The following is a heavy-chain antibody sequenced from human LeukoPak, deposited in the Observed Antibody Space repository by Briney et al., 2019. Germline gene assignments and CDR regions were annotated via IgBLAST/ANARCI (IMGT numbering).Heavy chain of an antibody. CDR3: ARQAGTTIWSMDV. CDR1: GYTFINYW. D-gene: IGHD1-7*01. V-gene: IGHV5-51*01. Sequence: GESLKISCKTSGYTFINYWIGWVRQMPGKGLEWMGIIYPGDSDTRYSPSFQGQVTISADKSISTAYLQWSSLKASDTAMYYCARQAGTTIWSMDVWGQGTTVTVSS. J-gene: IGHJ6*02. CDR2: IYPGDSDT.